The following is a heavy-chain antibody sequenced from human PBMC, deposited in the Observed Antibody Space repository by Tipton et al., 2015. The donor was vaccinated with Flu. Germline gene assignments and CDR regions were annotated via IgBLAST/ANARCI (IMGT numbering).Heavy chain of an antibody. Sequence: TLSLTCAVYGGSFSAYYWSWIRQPPGKGLGWVGEINHSGTTNYNPSLTSRVTISADTSKEQFSLRLTSVTAADTAVYYCASKVANWGLWEPLDYWGHGTLVTVSS. D-gene: IGHD7-27*01. J-gene: IGHJ4*01. V-gene: IGHV4-34*01. CDR1: GGSFSAYY. CDR2: INHSGTT. CDR3: ASKVANWGLWEPLDY.